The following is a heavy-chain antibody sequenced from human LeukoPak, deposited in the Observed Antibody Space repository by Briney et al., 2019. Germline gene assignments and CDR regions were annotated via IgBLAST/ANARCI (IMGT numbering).Heavy chain of an antibody. D-gene: IGHD3-22*01. Sequence: GGSLRLSCAASGFTFSSYAMHWVRQAPGKRLEWVAVISYDGSNKYYADSVKGRFTISRDNSKNTLYLQMNSLRAEDTAVYYCARAYDSSGYHPPFDYWGQGTLVTVSS. J-gene: IGHJ4*02. V-gene: IGHV3-30*04. CDR1: GFTFSSYA. CDR3: ARAYDSSGYHPPFDY. CDR2: ISYDGSNK.